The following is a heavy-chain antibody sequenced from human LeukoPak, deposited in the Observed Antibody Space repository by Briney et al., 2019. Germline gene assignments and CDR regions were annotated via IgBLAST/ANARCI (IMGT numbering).Heavy chain of an antibody. CDR2: ISYDGSNK. CDR1: GFTLSSYG. Sequence: GGSLRLSCAASGFTLSSYGMHWVRQAPGKGLEWVAVISYDGSNKYYADSVKGRFTISRDNSKNTLYLQMNSLRAEDTAVYYCARFEDGYADYWGQGTLVTVSS. D-gene: IGHD5-24*01. CDR3: ARFEDGYADY. J-gene: IGHJ4*02. V-gene: IGHV3-30*03.